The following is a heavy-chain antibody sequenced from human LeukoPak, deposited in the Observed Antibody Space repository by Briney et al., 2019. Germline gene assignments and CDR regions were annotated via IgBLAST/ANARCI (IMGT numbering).Heavy chain of an antibody. CDR3: AREIAAAGQHYFDY. Sequence: SETLSLTCTASGGSISSYYWSWIRQPPGKGLEWLGYIHYSGSTNYYKPSLKSRVTISVDTSKNQFSLKLSSVTAADTAVYYCAREIAAAGQHYFDYWGQGTLVTVSS. J-gene: IGHJ4*02. V-gene: IGHV4-59*01. D-gene: IGHD6-13*01. CDR1: GGSISSYY. CDR2: IHYSGST.